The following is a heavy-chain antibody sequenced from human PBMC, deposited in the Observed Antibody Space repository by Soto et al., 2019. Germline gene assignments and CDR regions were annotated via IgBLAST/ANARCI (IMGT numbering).Heavy chain of an antibody. J-gene: IGHJ4*02. CDR2: SKSKTDGGTT. Sequence: EVQLVESVGGLVKPGGSLRLSCAASGFTVSNAWMSWVRHAPGKGLEWVGRSKSKTDGGTTDYAAPVKGRFTISRDDSKNTLYLQMNSLKTEDTAVYYCTTAQINYWGQGTLVTVSS. V-gene: IGHV3-15*01. CDR3: TTAQINY. CDR1: GFTVSNAW.